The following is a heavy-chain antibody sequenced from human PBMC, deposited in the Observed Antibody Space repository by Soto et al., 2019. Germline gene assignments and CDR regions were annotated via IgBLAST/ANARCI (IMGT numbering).Heavy chain of an antibody. CDR1: GGSISSGGYY. CDR3: ARGTPDCGGDCNFAFDI. CDR2: IYYSGST. D-gene: IGHD2-21*02. V-gene: IGHV4-31*03. J-gene: IGHJ3*02. Sequence: QVQLQESGPGLVKPSQTLSLTCTVSGGSISSGGYYWSWIRQHPGKGLEWIGYIYYSGSTYYNPSLKSRGTISGDTSKNQVSLKLSSVTAADTAGYYWARGTPDCGGDCNFAFDIWGQGTMVTVSS.